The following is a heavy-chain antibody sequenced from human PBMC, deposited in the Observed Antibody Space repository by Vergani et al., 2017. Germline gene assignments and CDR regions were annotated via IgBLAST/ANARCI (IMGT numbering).Heavy chain of an antibody. Sequence: EVELVQSGPEMRKPGESLKISCKGSEYSFGNYWIGWVRQMPGKGLEWMGNIYPADSDTRYSPSFQGQVTISADKSISTAFLQWDSLNASDTALYYCARHTTYTDSWGQGTLVTVSS. CDR2: IYPADSDT. V-gene: IGHV5-51*01. CDR1: EYSFGNYW. J-gene: IGHJ4*02. D-gene: IGHD1-1*01. CDR3: ARHTTYTDS.